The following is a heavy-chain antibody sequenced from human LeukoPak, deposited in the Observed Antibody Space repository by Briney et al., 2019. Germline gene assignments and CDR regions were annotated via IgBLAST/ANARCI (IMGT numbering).Heavy chain of an antibody. V-gene: IGHV3-23*01. D-gene: IGHD3-22*01. CDR2: ISGSGGST. J-gene: IGHJ6*03. CDR1: GFTFSSYA. CDR3: ARYYYDSSGYYPWYYYYYMDV. Sequence: PGGSLRLSCAASGFTFSSYAMNWVRQAPGKGLEWVSAISGSGGSTYYADSVKGRFTISRDNSKNTLYLQMNSLRAEDTAVYYCARYYYDSSGYYPWYYYYYMDVWGKGTTVTVSS.